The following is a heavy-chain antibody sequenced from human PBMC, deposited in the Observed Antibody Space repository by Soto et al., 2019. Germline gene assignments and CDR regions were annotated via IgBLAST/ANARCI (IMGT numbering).Heavy chain of an antibody. J-gene: IGHJ6*02. CDR1: GGTFSSYA. Sequence: QVQLVQSGAEVKKPGSSVKVSCKASGGTFSSYAISWVRQAPGQGLEWMGGIIPIFGTANYAQKFQGRVTITADKSTSTAYIELSRLRSEDTAVYYCARDHFRSIAARFGMDVCGQGTTVTVSS. CDR2: IIPIFGTA. D-gene: IGHD6-6*01. CDR3: ARDHFRSIAARFGMDV. V-gene: IGHV1-69*06.